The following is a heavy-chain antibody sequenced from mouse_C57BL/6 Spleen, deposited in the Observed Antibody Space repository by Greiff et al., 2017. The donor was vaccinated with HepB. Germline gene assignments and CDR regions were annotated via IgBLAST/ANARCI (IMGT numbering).Heavy chain of an antibody. Sequence: QVQLQQPGAELVKPGASVKLSCKASGYTFTSYWMHWVKQRPGQGLEWIGMIHPNSGSTNYNEKFKSKATLTVDKSSSTAYMQLSSLTSEDSAVYYCARRCPYDDGWFAYWGQGTLVTVSA. CDR2: IHPNSGST. J-gene: IGHJ3*01. D-gene: IGHD2-12*01. CDR1: GYTFTSYW. V-gene: IGHV1-64*01. CDR3: ARRCPYDDGWFAY.